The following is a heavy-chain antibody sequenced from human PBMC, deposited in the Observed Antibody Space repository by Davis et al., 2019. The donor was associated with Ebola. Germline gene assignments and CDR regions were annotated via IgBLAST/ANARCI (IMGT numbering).Heavy chain of an antibody. CDR3: ARDRGGSHTGYYYGMDV. D-gene: IGHD1-14*01. V-gene: IGHV3-21*01. J-gene: IGHJ6*02. Sequence: GGSLRLSCAASGFTFSSYSMNWVRQAPGKGLEWVSSISSSSSYIYYADSVKGRFTISRDNAKNSLYLQMNSLRAEDTAVYYCARDRGGSHTGYYYGMDVWGQETTVTVSS. CDR2: ISSSSSYI. CDR1: GFTFSSYS.